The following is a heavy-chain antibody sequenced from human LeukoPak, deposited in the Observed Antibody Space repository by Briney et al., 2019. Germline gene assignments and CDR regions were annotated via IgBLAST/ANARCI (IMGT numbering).Heavy chain of an antibody. D-gene: IGHD2-2*01. CDR3: ARGRYCTSASCYLDY. V-gene: IGHV3-74*01. CDR2: INPDGSST. Sequence: GGSLRLSCAASGFTFSTYWTHWVRQAPGKGLVWVSRINPDGSSTSHADSVKGRFTISRDNAKNTLYLQMNSLRAEDTGVFYCARGRYCTSASCYLDYWGQGTLVTVSS. CDR1: GFTFSTYW. J-gene: IGHJ4*02.